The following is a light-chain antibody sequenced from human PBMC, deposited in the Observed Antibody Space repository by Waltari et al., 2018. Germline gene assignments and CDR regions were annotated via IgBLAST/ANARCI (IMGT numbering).Light chain of an antibody. J-gene: IGLJ3*02. CDR1: RSNIGPNT. Sequence: QSVLTQPPSASGTPGQRVTISCSGSRSNIGPNTVNWYQQLPGPAPKVLIYRNNRRPSGAPDGVSGSKSVTSASLAISGLQSEDEAAYCCASWDDSLNGPVFGGGTTLTVL. V-gene: IGLV1-44*01. CDR3: ASWDDSLNGPV. CDR2: RNN.